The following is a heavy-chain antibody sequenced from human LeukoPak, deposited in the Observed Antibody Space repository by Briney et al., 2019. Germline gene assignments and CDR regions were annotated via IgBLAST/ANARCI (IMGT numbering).Heavy chain of an antibody. CDR2: INHSGST. CDR1: GGSISSHY. J-gene: IGHJ4*02. D-gene: IGHD1-1*01. Sequence: PSETLSLTCTVSGGSISSHYWSWIRQPPGKGLEWIGEINHSGSTNYNPSLKSRVTISVDTSKNQFSLKLSSVTAADTAVYYCARGEALEERDDRDYWGQGTLVTVSS. V-gene: IGHV4-34*01. CDR3: ARGEALEERDDRDY.